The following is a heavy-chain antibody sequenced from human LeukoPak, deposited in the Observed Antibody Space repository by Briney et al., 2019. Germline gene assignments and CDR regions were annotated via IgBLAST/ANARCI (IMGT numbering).Heavy chain of an antibody. CDR3: ARDGGTVYYAVDAFDI. V-gene: IGHV3-7*01. Sequence: GGSLRLSCAASGFTFSSYWMSWVRQAPGKGLEWVANIKQDGSEKYYVDSVKGRFTISRDNAKNSLYLQMNGLRAEDTAVYYCARDGGTVYYAVDAFDIWGQGTMVTVSS. D-gene: IGHD3-3*01. CDR1: GFTFSSYW. J-gene: IGHJ3*02. CDR2: IKQDGSEK.